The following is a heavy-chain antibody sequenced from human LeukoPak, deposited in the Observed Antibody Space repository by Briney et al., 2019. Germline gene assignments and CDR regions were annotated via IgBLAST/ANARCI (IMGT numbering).Heavy chain of an antibody. CDR2: IYYSGST. J-gene: IGHJ1*01. CDR1: GGSISSGSYY. D-gene: IGHD3-22*01. V-gene: IGHV4-31*03. Sequence: SETLSLTCTVSGGSISSGSYYWSWIRQHPGKGLEWIGYIYYSGSTYYSPSLKSRVTISVDTSKNQFSLKLSSVTAADTAVYYCARGSSGYDSSGYYYRAEYFQHWGQGTLVTVSS. CDR3: ARGSSGYDSSGYYYRAEYFQH.